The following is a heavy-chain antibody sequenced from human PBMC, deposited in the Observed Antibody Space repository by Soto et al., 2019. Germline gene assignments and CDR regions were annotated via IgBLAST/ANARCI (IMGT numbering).Heavy chain of an antibody. V-gene: IGHV1-8*01. J-gene: IGHJ6*02. Sequence: ASVKVSCKASGYTFTSYDINWVRQATGQGLEWMGWMNPNSGNTGYAQKFQGRVTMTRNTSISTAYMELSSLRSEDTAVYYCARVRDYYDSSGYYYGYYYGMDVWGQGTTVTVYS. D-gene: IGHD3-22*01. CDR2: MNPNSGNT. CDR1: GYTFTSYD. CDR3: ARVRDYYDSSGYYYGYYYGMDV.